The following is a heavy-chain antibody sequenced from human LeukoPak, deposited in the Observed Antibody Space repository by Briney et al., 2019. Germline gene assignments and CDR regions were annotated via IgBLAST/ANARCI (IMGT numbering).Heavy chain of an antibody. CDR1: GFTFSSYG. Sequence: GGSLRLSCAASGFTFSSYGMHWVRQAPGKGLEWVAVIWYDGSNKYYADSVKGRFTISRDNAKNSLYLQLNSLRAEDTAVYYCARTRQSGSGYFQHWGQGTLVTVSS. CDR2: IWYDGSNK. CDR3: ARTRQSGSGYFQH. D-gene: IGHD3-10*01. J-gene: IGHJ1*01. V-gene: IGHV3-33*01.